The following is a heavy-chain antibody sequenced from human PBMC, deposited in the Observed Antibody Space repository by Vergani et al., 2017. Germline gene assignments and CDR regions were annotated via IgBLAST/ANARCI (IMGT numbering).Heavy chain of an antibody. D-gene: IGHD2-15*01. CDR3: ASRVSANGGLDT. J-gene: IGHJ5*02. CDR2: ISSSSAYL. Sequence: VQLVESGGGLVKPGGSLRLSCEGSGFTFKNNTMTWVRQAPGKGLEWVSSISSSSAYLHYADSVKGRFTISRDNAKKSLFLQMNNLRPDDTAVYYCASRVSANGGLDTWGQGTLVTVSS. CDR1: GFTFKNNT. V-gene: IGHV3-21*02.